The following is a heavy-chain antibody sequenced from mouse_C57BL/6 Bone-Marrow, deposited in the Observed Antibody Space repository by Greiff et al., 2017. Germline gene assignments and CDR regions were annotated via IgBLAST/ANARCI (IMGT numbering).Heavy chain of an antibody. Sequence: QVQLKQSGPELVKPGASVKISCKASGYSFTSYYIHWVKQRPGQGLEWIGWIYPGSGNTKYNEKFKGKATLTADTSSSTAYMQLSSLTSEDSAVYYCERGSNYYWRQGTTLTVSS. CDR1: GYSFTSYY. V-gene: IGHV1-66*01. CDR2: IYPGSGNT. J-gene: IGHJ2*01. D-gene: IGHD2-5*01. CDR3: ERGSNYY.